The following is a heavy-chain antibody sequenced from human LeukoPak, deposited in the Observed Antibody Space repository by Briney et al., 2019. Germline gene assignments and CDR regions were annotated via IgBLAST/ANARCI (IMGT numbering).Heavy chain of an antibody. J-gene: IGHJ3*02. D-gene: IGHD2-15*01. V-gene: IGHV3-7*04. CDR3: ARGGLYWHI. CDR1: GITLSTYW. CDR2: IKQDGSEK. Sequence: GGSLRLSCAASGITLSTYWMSWVRQAPGKGLEWVANIKQDGSEKNYVDSVKGRFTISRDNARNSLYLQMDSLRAEDAALYYCARGGLYWHIWGQGTMVAVSS.